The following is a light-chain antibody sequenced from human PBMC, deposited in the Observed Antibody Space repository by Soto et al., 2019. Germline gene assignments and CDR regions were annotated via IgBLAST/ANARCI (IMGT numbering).Light chain of an antibody. J-gene: IGKJ1*01. CDR1: QSVSSN. CDR2: GAS. V-gene: IGKV3-15*01. CDR3: QQYNNWPTWT. Sequence: EIVMTQSPATLSVSPGERATLSCRASQSVSSNLAWYQQKPGQAPRLLIYGASTGATGIPARFSGSGSGTEFTLTISSLQSEDFAVYYCQQYNNWPTWTFGQGTKVDNK.